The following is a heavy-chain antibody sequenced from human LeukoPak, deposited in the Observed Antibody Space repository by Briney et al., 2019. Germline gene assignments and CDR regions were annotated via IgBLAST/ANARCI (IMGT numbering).Heavy chain of an antibody. V-gene: IGHV3-7*05. D-gene: IGHD2-21*01. CDR3: AILSFEGSRGSGIRY. CDR1: GFTFSSYW. CDR2: IKQDGSEK. J-gene: IGHJ4*02. Sequence: GGSLRLSCAASGFTFSSYWMSWVRQAPGKGLEWVANIKQDGSEKYYVDSVKGRLTISRDDAKNSLYLQMNSLRVEDTAVYYCAILSFEGSRGSGIRYWGQGTLVTVSS.